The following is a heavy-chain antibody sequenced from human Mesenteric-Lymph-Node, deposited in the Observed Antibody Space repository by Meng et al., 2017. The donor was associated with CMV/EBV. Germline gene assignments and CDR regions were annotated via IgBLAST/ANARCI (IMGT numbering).Heavy chain of an antibody. V-gene: IGHV3-48*04. CDR2: TTSSGITI. CDR1: GFAFNTYT. J-gene: IGHJ4*02. CDR3: TRQQRFDY. Sequence: GGSLRLSCVVSGFAFNTYTMNWVRQAPGKGLEWISYTTSSGITIYYADSVKGRFTISRDNAKNSLYLQMDSLRAEDTAVYYCTRQQRFDYWGQGTLVTVSS. D-gene: IGHD6-13*01.